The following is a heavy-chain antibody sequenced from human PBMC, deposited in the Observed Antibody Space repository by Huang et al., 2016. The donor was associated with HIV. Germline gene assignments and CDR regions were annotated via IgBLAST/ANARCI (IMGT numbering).Heavy chain of an antibody. CDR1: GYTFTGYY. V-gene: IGHV1-2*02. Sequence: QVQLVQSGAEVKKPGASVKVSCKASGYTFTGYYMHWVRQAPGQGLQWMGLIRPKSGDTYDGKEFQGRVTMTLDTSVSTAYRELTSLRSDDTAVYYCARGSASVGFPSFDYWGQGTLATVSS. D-gene: IGHD1-26*01. J-gene: IGHJ4*02. CDR2: IRPKSGDT. CDR3: ARGSASVGFPSFDY.